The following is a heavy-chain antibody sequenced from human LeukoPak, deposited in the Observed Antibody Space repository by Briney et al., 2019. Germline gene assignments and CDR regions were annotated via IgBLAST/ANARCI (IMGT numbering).Heavy chain of an antibody. J-gene: IGHJ1*01. V-gene: IGHV3-9*01. Sequence: TGRSLRLSCAASGFTFDDYAMHWVRQAPGKGLEWVSGISWNSGSIGYADSVKGRFTISRDNAKNSLYLQMNSLRAEDTALYYCAKDINGYAHFQHWGQGTLVTVSS. D-gene: IGHD2-2*01. CDR2: ISWNSGSI. CDR3: AKDINGYAHFQH. CDR1: GFTFDDYA.